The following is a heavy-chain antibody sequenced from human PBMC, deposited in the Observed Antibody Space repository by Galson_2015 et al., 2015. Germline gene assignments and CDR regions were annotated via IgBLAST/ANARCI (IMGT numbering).Heavy chain of an antibody. J-gene: IGHJ4*02. D-gene: IGHD4-17*01. V-gene: IGHV1-3*01. CDR2: INAGNGNT. Sequence: SVKVSCKASGYTFIGYAMHWVRQAPGQRLEWMGWINAGNGNTIYSQGFQDRVTITRDTFASTVYMELSSLRSEDTAVYYCARVDYGDYYDYWGQGTLVTVSS. CDR1: GYTFIGYA. CDR3: ARVDYGDYYDY.